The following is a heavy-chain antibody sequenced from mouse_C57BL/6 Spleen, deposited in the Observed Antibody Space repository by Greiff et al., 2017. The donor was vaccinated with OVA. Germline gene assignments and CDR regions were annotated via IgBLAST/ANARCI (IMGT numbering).Heavy chain of an antibody. J-gene: IGHJ3*01. CDR1: GYTFTSYW. CDR2: IHPNSGST. V-gene: IGHV1-64*01. D-gene: IGHD2-4*01. Sequence: VQLQQSGAELVKPGASVKLSCKASGYTFTSYWMHWVKQRPGQGLEWIGMIHPNSGSTNYNEKFKSKATLTVDKSSSTAYMQLSSLTSEDSAVYYCARYDYDEGAWFAYWGQGTLVTVSA. CDR3: ARYDYDEGAWFAY.